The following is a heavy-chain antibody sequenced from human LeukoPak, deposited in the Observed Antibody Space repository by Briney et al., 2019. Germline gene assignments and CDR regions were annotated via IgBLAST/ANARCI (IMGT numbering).Heavy chain of an antibody. V-gene: IGHV4-4*07. CDR3: ARDRGGGWFDP. CDR2: IDSSGNT. Sequence: SETMSLTCTVSGGSISSYYWSWIRQPAGEGLEWIGRIDSSGNTNYSPSLKSRLTMSVDTSKNQFSLKLSSVTAADTAVYYCARDRGGGWFDPWGQGTLVTVSS. D-gene: IGHD3-16*01. CDR1: GGSISSYY. J-gene: IGHJ5*02.